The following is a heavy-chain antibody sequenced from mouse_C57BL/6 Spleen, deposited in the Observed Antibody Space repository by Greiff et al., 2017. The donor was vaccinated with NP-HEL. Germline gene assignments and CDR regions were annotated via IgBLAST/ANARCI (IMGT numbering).Heavy chain of an antibody. D-gene: IGHD1-1*01. CDR1: GYTFTSYG. CDR2: IYPRSGNT. V-gene: IGHV1-81*01. J-gene: IGHJ2*01. CDR3: ARSDSSGYRYCDY. Sequence: VQLVQSGAELVRPGASVKLSCKASGYTFTSYGISWVKQRTGQGLEWIGEIYPRSGNTYYNEKFKGKATLTADKSSSTAYMELRSLTSEDSAVYFCARSDSSGYRYCDYWGQGTTLTVSS.